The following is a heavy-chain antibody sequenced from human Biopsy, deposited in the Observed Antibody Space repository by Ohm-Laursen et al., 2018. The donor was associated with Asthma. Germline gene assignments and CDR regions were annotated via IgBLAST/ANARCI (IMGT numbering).Heavy chain of an antibody. CDR3: ARGSSSRLSQWELLVSGGKRAHSYYGMDV. CDR1: GGSISSGVYY. D-gene: IGHD1-26*01. V-gene: IGHV4-31*03. J-gene: IGHJ6*02. CDR2: IYYSVST. Sequence: PSDTLSLTCTVSGGSISSGVYYWSWIRQHPGKGLEWIGYIYYSVSTFYNPSLKSRVTMSVDTSKNQFSLKLNSVTAADTAVYYCARGSSSRLSQWELLVSGGKRAHSYYGMDVWGQGTTVTVSS.